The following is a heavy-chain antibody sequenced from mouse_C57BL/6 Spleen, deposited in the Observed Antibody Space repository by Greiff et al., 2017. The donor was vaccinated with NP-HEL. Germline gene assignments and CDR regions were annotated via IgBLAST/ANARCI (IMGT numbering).Heavy chain of an antibody. Sequence: VKLQQPGAELVMPGASVKLSCKASGYTFTSYWMHWVKQRPGQGLEWIGEIDPSDSYTNYNQKFKGKSTLTVDKSSSTAYMQLSSLTSEDSAVYYCARVFITTVVATDYWGQGTTLTVSS. J-gene: IGHJ2*01. D-gene: IGHD1-1*01. CDR3: ARVFITTVVATDY. V-gene: IGHV1-69*01. CDR2: IDPSDSYT. CDR1: GYTFTSYW.